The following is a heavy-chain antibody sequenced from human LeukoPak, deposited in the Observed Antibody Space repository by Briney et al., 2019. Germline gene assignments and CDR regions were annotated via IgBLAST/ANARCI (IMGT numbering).Heavy chain of an antibody. D-gene: IGHD6-19*01. CDR2: IKSDGRST. CDR3: ARAKVAGTTLFDY. J-gene: IGHJ4*02. Sequence: GGSLRLSCAASGFTSSSYWMHWVRQAPGKGLVWVSHIKSDGRSTSYADSVKGRFTISRDNAKNTVYLQMDSLRAEDTAVYFCARAKVAGTTLFDYWGQGTLVTVSS. CDR1: GFTSSSYW. V-gene: IGHV3-74*01.